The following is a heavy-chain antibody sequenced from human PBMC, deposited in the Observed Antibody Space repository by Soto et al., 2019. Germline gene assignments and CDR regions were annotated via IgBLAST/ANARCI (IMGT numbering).Heavy chain of an antibody. V-gene: IGHV4-39*01. J-gene: IGHJ4*02. CDR3: ARQRTTVVTQAYFDH. D-gene: IGHD2-21*02. Sequence: ASETLSLTCIVSGESISSSSHYWGWIRQPPGKGLEWIGSIYYSGRTYYNPSFKSRVTISIDTSKNQFSLKLSSVTATDTAVYYCARQRTTVVTQAYFDHWGQGALVTVSS. CDR2: IYYSGRT. CDR1: GESISSSSHY.